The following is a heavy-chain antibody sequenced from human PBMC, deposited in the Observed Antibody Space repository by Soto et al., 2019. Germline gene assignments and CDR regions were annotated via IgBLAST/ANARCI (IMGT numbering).Heavy chain of an antibody. CDR3: ARLAPWGSSWSGFDC. D-gene: IGHD6-13*01. V-gene: IGHV4-59*01. J-gene: IGHJ4*02. CDR1: GGSISSYY. CDR2: IYYSGST. Sequence: SETLSLTCTVSGGSISSYYWSWIRQPPGKGLEWIGYIYYSGSTNYNPSLKSRVTISVDTSKNQFSLKLSSVTAADTAVYYCARLAPWGSSWSGFDCWGQGTLVTVSS.